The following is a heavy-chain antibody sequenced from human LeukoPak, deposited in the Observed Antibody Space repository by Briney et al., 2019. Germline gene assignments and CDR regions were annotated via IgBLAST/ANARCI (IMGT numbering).Heavy chain of an antibody. D-gene: IGHD2-2*01. CDR1: GYTFSTYY. V-gene: IGHV1-46*03. Sequence: ASVKVSCKASGYTFSTYYVHWVRQAPGQGLEWMGIINPSDGSTSYAQKFQGRVTMSRGTSTRTVYMELSSLRSDDTAVYYCARGVYCSSTSCYHYYYYMDVWGKGTTVTVSS. CDR3: ARGVYCSSTSCYHYYYYMDV. CDR2: INPSDGST. J-gene: IGHJ6*03.